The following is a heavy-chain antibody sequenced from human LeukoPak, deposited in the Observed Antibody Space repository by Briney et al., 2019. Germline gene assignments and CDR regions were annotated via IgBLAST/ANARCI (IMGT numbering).Heavy chain of an antibody. CDR1: GFMFSSYW. V-gene: IGHV3-7*01. CDR3: AKWGCSGSDCYPFDY. CDR2: IKEDGSEK. D-gene: IGHD2-21*02. Sequence: GGSLRLSCAASGFMFSSYWMSWVRQAPGKGLEWVADIKEDGSEKSYVDSVKDRFTISRDNAKNSLYLQMNTLGAEDTAVYYCAKWGCSGSDCYPFDYWGQGTLVTVSS. J-gene: IGHJ4*02.